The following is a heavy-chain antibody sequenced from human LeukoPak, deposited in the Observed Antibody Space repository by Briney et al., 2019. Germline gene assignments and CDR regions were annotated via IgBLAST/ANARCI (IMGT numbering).Heavy chain of an antibody. J-gene: IGHJ4*02. CDR2: IYSGGST. CDR1: GFTVSSNY. V-gene: IGHV3-53*01. D-gene: IGHD3-22*01. Sequence: GGSLRLSCAASGFTVSSNYMSWVRQAPGKGLEWVSVIYSGGSTYYADSVKGRFTISRDNSKNTLYLQMNSLRAEDTAVYYCARAGDYYDSSGYYPFDYWGQGTLVTVSS. CDR3: ARAGDYYDSSGYYPFDY.